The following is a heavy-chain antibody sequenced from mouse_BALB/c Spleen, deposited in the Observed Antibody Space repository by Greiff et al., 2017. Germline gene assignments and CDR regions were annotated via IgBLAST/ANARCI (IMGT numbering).Heavy chain of an antibody. J-gene: IGHJ3*01. V-gene: IGHV14-3*02. CDR3: AQGGYDGGFAY. CDR2: IDPANGNT. Sequence: EVQLQQSGAELVKPGASVTLSCTASGFNIKDTYMHWVKQRPEQGLEWIGRIDPANGNTKYDPKFQGKATITADTSSNTAYLQLSSLTSEDTAVYYCAQGGYDGGFAYWGQGTLVTVSA. CDR1: GFNIKDTY. D-gene: IGHD2-2*01.